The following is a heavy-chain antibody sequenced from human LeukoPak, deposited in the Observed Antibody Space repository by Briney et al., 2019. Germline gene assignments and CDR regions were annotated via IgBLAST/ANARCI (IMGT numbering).Heavy chain of an antibody. D-gene: IGHD2-21*02. CDR3: AKAGVFGYCGGDCYFDY. J-gene: IGHJ4*02. Sequence: GGSLRLSCAASGFTFSSYAMSWVRQAPGKGLEWVSAISGSGGSTYYADSVKGRFTISRDNSKNTLNLQMNSLGAGDTAVYYCAKAGVFGYCGGDCYFDYWGQGTQVTVSS. CDR2: ISGSGGST. CDR1: GFTFSSYA. V-gene: IGHV3-23*01.